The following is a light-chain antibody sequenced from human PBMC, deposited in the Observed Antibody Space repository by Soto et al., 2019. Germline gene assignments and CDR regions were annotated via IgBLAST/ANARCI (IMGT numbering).Light chain of an antibody. Sequence: EIVLKQSPATLSLSPGERATLFCTASQSVNNNLAWYQQKPGQAPRPLIYGASHRATGIPARFSGSGSGTDFTLTISSLEPEDFAVYYCQQRGSWPPWTFGQGTKVDIK. CDR2: GAS. CDR1: QSVNNN. J-gene: IGKJ1*01. CDR3: QQRGSWPPWT. V-gene: IGKV3-11*01.